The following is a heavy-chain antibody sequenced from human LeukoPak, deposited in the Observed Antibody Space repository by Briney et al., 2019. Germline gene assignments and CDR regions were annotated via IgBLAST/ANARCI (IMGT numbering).Heavy chain of an antibody. V-gene: IGHV3-48*03. Sequence: GGSLRLSCAASGFTFSSYEMNWVRQAPGKGLEWVSYISSSGSTIYYADSVKGRFTISRDNAKNSLYLQMNSLRAEDTAVYYCAKDRCTNGVCPTDYWGQGTLVTVSS. J-gene: IGHJ4*02. CDR3: AKDRCTNGVCPTDY. CDR2: ISSSGSTI. CDR1: GFTFSSYE. D-gene: IGHD2-8*01.